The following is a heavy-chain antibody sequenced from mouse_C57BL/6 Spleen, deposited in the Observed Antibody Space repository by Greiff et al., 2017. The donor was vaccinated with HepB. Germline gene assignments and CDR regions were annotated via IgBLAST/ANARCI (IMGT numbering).Heavy chain of an antibody. V-gene: IGHV1-50*01. J-gene: IGHJ4*01. D-gene: IGHD3-2*02. CDR2: IDPSDSYT. CDR3: ARPAQAYYAMDY. Sequence: VQLQQPGAELVKPGASVKLSCKASGYTFTSYWMQWVNQRPGQGLEWIGEIDPSDSYTNYNQKFKGKATLTVDTSSSTAYMQLSSLTSEDSAVYYCARPAQAYYAMDYWGQGTSVTVSS. CDR1: GYTFTSYW.